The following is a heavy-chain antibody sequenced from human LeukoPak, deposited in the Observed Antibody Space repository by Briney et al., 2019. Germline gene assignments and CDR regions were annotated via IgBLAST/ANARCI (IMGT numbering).Heavy chain of an antibody. CDR3: AKEGTLGYYDILTGYYGYYFDY. J-gene: IGHJ4*02. D-gene: IGHD3-9*01. V-gene: IGHV3-23*01. Sequence: GGSLRLSCAASGFTFSSYAMSWVRQAPGKGLEWVSAISGSGGSTYYADSVKGRFTVSRDSSKNTLYLQMNSLRAEDTAVYYCAKEGTLGYYDILTGYYGYYFDYWGQGTLVTVSS. CDR2: ISGSGGST. CDR1: GFTFSSYA.